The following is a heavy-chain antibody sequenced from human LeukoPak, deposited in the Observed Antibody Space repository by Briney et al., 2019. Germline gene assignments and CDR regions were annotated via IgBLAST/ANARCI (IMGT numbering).Heavy chain of an antibody. V-gene: IGHV4-34*01. CDR3: ARGKATIND. J-gene: IGHJ4*02. Sequence: SETLSLTCAVYGGSFSGYYWSWIRQPPGKGLEWIREINHSGSTNYNPSLKSRVTISVDTSKNQFSLKLSSVTAADTAVYYCARGKATINDWGQGTLVTVSS. D-gene: IGHD5-12*01. CDR1: GGSFSGYY. CDR2: INHSGST.